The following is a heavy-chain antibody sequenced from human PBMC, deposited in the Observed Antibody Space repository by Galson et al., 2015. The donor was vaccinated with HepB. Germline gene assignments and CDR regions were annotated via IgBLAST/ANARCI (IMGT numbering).Heavy chain of an antibody. Sequence: QSGAEVKKPGESLKISCKGSGYSFTSYWIGWVRQMPGKGLEWMGIIYPGDSDTRYSPSFQGQVTISADKSISTAYLQWSSLKASDTAMYYCARRMFAYYDILTGYYRELGAFDIWGQGNPGHRLL. CDR2: IYPGDSDT. CDR1: GYSFTSYW. J-gene: IGHJ3*02. D-gene: IGHD3-9*01. CDR3: ARRMFAYYDILTGYYRELGAFDI. V-gene: IGHV5-51*03.